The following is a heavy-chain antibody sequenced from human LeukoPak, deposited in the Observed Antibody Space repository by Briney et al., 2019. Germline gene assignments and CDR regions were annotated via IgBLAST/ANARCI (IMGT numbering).Heavy chain of an antibody. J-gene: IGHJ4*02. Sequence: PGGSLRLSCAASGFTFSSYAMSWVRQAPGKGLEWVSAISGSGGSTYYADSVKSRFTISRDNSKNTLYLQMNSLRAEDTAVYYCAKDVSYYDSSGYLPDFDYWGQGTLVTVSS. CDR1: GFTFSSYA. D-gene: IGHD3-22*01. CDR3: AKDVSYYDSSGYLPDFDY. CDR2: ISGSGGST. V-gene: IGHV3-23*01.